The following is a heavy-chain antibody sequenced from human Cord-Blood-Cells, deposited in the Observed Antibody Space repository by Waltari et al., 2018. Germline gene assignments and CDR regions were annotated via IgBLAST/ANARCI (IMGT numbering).Heavy chain of an antibody. CDR2: IYWDDDK. J-gene: IGHJ4*02. V-gene: IGHV2-5*02. CDR3: AHTSERAMANS. D-gene: IGHD5-18*01. Sequence: QITLKESGPTLVKPTQTLTLTCTFSGFSLSTSGVVVGWIRQPQGKAREWLALIYWDDDKRYSPSLKSRLTITKDPSKNQVVLTMTNMDPVDTATYYCAHTSERAMANSWGQGTLVTVSS. CDR1: GFSLSTSGVV.